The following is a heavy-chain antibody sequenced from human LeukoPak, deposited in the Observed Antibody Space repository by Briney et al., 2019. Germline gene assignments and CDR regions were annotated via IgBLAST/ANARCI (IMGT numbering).Heavy chain of an antibody. CDR2: INSSGGST. V-gene: IGHV1-46*01. D-gene: IGHD2-2*01. J-gene: IGHJ3*02. CDR3: AAPGYCSSTSCYANDAFDI. CDR1: GYTFTSYY. Sequence: ASVKVSCKASGYTFTSYYMHWVRQAPGQGLEWMGIINSSGGSTRYAQKFQGRLTMTRDTSTSTVYMELSSLRSEDTAVYYCAAPGYCSSTSCYANDAFDIWGQGTMVTVSS.